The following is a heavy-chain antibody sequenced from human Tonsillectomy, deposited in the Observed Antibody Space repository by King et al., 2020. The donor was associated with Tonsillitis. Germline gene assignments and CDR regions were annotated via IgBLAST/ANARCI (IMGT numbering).Heavy chain of an antibody. CDR2: IYPGDSDI. CDR3: ARRGAAADFDY. J-gene: IGHJ4*02. CDR1: GYSFTDYW. D-gene: IGHD6-13*01. V-gene: IGHV5-51*01. Sequence: VQLVESGAEVKKPGESLKISCKGSGYSFTDYWIAWVRQMPGKGLEWVGIIYPGDSDIRYSPSFQGQVTISADKSINTAYVQWSSLKASDTAMYYCARRGAAADFDYWGQGTLVTVSS.